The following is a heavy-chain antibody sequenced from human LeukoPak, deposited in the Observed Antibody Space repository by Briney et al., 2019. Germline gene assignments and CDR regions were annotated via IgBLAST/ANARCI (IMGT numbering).Heavy chain of an antibody. V-gene: IGHV3-74*01. CDR2: INTDGNRA. D-gene: IGHD3-10*01. Sequence: GGSLRLSCAASGFTFSSYWMHWVRPVPRKGLVWGSRINTDGNRARYADSVKGRFTISRDNAKNTQYLQMNSLRAEDTAVYYCARVPLGEFKGFDPWGQGTLVTVSS. CDR1: GFTFSSYW. CDR3: ARVPLGEFKGFDP. J-gene: IGHJ5*02.